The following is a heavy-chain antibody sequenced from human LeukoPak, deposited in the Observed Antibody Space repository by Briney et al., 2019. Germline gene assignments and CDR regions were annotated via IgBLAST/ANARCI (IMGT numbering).Heavy chain of an antibody. CDR3: ARGVYSSSSNDY. CDR1: GGSISSSSYY. Sequence: SETLSLTCTVSGGSISSSSYYWGWIRQPPGKGLEWIGSIYYSGSTYYNPSLKSRVTISVDTSKNQFSLKLSSVTAADTAVYYCARGVYSSSSNDYWGQGTLVTVSS. V-gene: IGHV4-39*01. J-gene: IGHJ4*02. D-gene: IGHD6-6*01. CDR2: IYYSGST.